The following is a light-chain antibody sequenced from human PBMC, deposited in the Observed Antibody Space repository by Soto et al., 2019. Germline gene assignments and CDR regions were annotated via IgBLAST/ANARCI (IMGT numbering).Light chain of an antibody. CDR3: QQYETAPHS. V-gene: IGKV3-20*01. Sequence: IQLKLAPITLDVSAGEAAMHSFRASQSVTSRSLAWDQQTPGQAPRLVIYGASSRATGIPDRCSGSGAGTNFTHSIIRLEPDEFAVYVCQQYETAPHSGGQGTKVDIK. CDR1: QSVTSRS. CDR2: GAS. J-gene: IGKJ2*03.